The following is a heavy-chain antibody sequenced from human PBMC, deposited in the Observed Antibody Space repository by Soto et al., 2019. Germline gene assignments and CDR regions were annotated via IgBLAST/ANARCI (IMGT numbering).Heavy chain of an antibody. D-gene: IGHD3-22*01. CDR1: GDTFSNFA. J-gene: IGHJ3*02. V-gene: IGHV1-69*01. CDR2: IIPVFDIT. CDR3: ARDDTRRGFAI. Sequence: QVQVVQSGAEVKKPGSSVKVSCKASGDTFSNFAISWVRQAPGQGLEWMGGIIPVFDITHYAQKFQGRVTITADESMSTAYMELSSLKSEDTAMYYCARDDTRRGFAIWGQGTMIIVSS.